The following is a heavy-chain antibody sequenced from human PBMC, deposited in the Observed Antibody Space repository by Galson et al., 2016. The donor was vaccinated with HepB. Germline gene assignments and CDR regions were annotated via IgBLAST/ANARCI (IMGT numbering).Heavy chain of an antibody. Sequence: SVKVSCKASGGTFSNYAINWVRQAPGQGLEWMGGIIPMFGTANYAQKFQGRVTITADKSTSTAYMELSSLRSEDTAIYYCAKVTADRRSWYWFDPWGQGTLVTVSS. CDR2: IIPMFGTA. J-gene: IGHJ5*02. D-gene: IGHD2-21*02. CDR1: GGTFSNYA. V-gene: IGHV1-69*06. CDR3: AKVTADRRSWYWFDP.